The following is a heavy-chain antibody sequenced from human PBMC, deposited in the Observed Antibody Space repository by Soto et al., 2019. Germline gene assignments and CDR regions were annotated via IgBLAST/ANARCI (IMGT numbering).Heavy chain of an antibody. CDR3: ARVVQADPICENSIAAAGPFDY. D-gene: IGHD6-13*01. V-gene: IGHV3-53*04. CDR2: IYSGGGT. CDR1: GFTVSSNY. J-gene: IGHJ4*02. Sequence: GGSLRLSCAASGFTVSSNYMSWVRQAPGKGLEWVSVIYSGGGTYYADSVKGRFTISRHNSKNTLYLQMNSLRAEDTAVYYCARVVQADPICENSIAAAGPFDYLGKGTLVTVSS.